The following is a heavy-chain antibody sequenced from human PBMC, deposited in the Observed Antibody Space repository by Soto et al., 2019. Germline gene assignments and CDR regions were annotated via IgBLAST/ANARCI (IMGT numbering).Heavy chain of an antibody. D-gene: IGHD3-22*01. V-gene: IGHV4-34*01. J-gene: IGHJ4*02. Sequence: SETLSLTCAVYGGSFSGYYWSWIRQPPGKGLEWIGEINHSGSTNYNPSLKSRVTISVDTSKNQFSLKLSSVTAADTAVYYCAREPYRIAVAGTARYYDSSGSTTDWGQGTRVTVSS. CDR1: GGSFSGYY. CDR3: AREPYRIAVAGTARYYDSSGSTTD. CDR2: INHSGST.